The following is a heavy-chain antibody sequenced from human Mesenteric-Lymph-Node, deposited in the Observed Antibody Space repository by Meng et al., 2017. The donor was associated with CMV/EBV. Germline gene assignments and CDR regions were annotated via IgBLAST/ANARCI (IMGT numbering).Heavy chain of an antibody. J-gene: IGHJ4*02. V-gene: IGHV4-34*01. Sequence: QVELRQLGEGRLKPSETLSLTWAVYGWSFSGYYWSRTRQPPGKGLEWIGEINHSGSTNYNPSLKSRVTISVDTSKNQFSLKLSSVTAADTAVYYCARHQRWLKSEGGFNYWGQGTLVTVSS. CDR1: GWSFSGYY. D-gene: IGHD4-23*01. CDR3: ARHQRWLKSEGGFNY. CDR2: INHSGST.